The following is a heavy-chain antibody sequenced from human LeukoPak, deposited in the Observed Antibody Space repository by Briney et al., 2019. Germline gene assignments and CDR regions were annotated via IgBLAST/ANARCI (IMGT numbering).Heavy chain of an antibody. D-gene: IGHD6-13*01. Sequence: ASVTVSCKASGYIFTSYYMHWVRQAPGQGLEWVGIINPSGGSTSYAQKFQGRVTMTRDTSTSTVYMELSSLRSEDTAVYYCARDRGEKLANNWFDPWGQGTLVTVSS. CDR3: ARDRGEKLANNWFDP. CDR1: GYIFTSYY. CDR2: INPSGGST. V-gene: IGHV1-46*01. J-gene: IGHJ5*02.